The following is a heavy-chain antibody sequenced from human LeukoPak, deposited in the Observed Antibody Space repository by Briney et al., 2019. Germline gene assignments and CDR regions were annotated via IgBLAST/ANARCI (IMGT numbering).Heavy chain of an antibody. CDR1: GFTFSSYA. J-gene: IGHJ4*02. Sequence: GSLRLSCAASGFTFSSYAMHWVRQAPGKGLEWVAVISYDGSNKYYADSVKGRFTISRDNSKNTLYLQMNSLRAEDTAVYYCARDEGGYSYGSPYYWGQGTLVTVSS. V-gene: IGHV3-30-3*01. CDR3: ARDEGGYSYGSPYY. D-gene: IGHD5-18*01. CDR2: ISYDGSNK.